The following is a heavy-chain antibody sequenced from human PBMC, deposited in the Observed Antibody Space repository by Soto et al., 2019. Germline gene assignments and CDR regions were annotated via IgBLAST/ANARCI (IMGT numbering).Heavy chain of an antibody. V-gene: IGHV4-39*01. CDR3: AGGVGYCSSTSCYLTY. J-gene: IGHJ4*02. CDR1: GGSISSSSYY. Sequence: QLQLQESGPGLVKPSETLSLTCTVSGGSISSSSYYWGWIRQPPGKGLEWIGSIYYSGSTYYNPSLKSRVTISVDTSKNQFSLKLSSVTAADTAVYYCAGGVGYCSSTSCYLTYWGQGTLVTVSP. D-gene: IGHD2-2*03. CDR2: IYYSGST.